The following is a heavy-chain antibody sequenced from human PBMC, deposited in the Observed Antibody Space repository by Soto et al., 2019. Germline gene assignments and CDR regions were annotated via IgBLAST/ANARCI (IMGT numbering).Heavy chain of an antibody. D-gene: IGHD5-18*01. Sequence: QVQLVQSGAEVKKPGASVKVSCKASGYTFTHYYIHWVRQAPGQGLEWMGIINPNGGSTTYAQKFRAGFSMTRDTSTSTVYMELSSLRSEDSAVYYCATSVNSAMAFDYWGQGTLVTVSS. J-gene: IGHJ4*02. CDR2: INPNGGST. V-gene: IGHV1-46*01. CDR3: ATSVNSAMAFDY. CDR1: GYTFTHYY.